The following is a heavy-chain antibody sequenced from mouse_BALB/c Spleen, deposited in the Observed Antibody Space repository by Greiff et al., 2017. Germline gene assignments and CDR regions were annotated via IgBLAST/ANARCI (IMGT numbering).Heavy chain of an antibody. CDR3: ARPYYYGSSSSYAMDY. CDR2: IWWNDDK. Sequence: QVTLKVSGPGILQPSQTLSLTCSFSGFSLSTSGMSVGWIRQPSGKGLEWLAHIWWNDDKYYNPALKSRLTISKDTSNNQVFLKIASVVTADTATYYCARPYYYGSSSSYAMDYWGQGTSVTVSS. V-gene: IGHV8-8*01. J-gene: IGHJ4*01. CDR1: GFSLSTSGMS. D-gene: IGHD1-1*01.